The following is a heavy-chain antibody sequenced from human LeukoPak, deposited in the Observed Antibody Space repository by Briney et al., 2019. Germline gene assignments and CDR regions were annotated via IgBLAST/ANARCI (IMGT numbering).Heavy chain of an antibody. CDR1: GFTFTSYA. CDR2: ISFAGDIY. D-gene: IGHD3-22*01. J-gene: IGHJ4*02. V-gene: IGHV3-30*04. Sequence: PGGSLRLSCAASGFTFTSYAMHWVRQAPGKGLEWVAVISFAGDIYYYADSVEGRFTISRDNSRSTLYLHMNSLRAEDTAVYYCARDGRYYDSSGYYYFDYWGQGTLVTVSS. CDR3: ARDGRYYDSSGYYYFDY.